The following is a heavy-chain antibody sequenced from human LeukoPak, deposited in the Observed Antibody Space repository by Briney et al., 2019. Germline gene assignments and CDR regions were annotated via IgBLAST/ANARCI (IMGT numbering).Heavy chain of an antibody. V-gene: IGHV6-1*01. J-gene: IGHJ3*02. CDR3: ARDGGLGLDTLDI. D-gene: IGHD3-16*01. CDR2: TYYRSKWYN. Sequence: SQTLSLTCAISGDSVSSNSAAWDWIRQSPSRGLEWLGRTYYRSKWYNDYAVSVKSRITVNPDTSKNQFSLHLTSVTPEDTAVYYCARDGGLGLDTLDIWGQGTMVTVSS. CDR1: GDSVSSNSAA.